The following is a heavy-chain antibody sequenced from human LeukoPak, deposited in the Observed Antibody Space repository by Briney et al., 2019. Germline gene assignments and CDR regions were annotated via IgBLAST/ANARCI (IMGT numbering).Heavy chain of an antibody. CDR1: GGSISSYY. D-gene: IGHD5-18*01. CDR2: IYYSGST. J-gene: IGHJ4*02. Sequence: SETLSLTCTVSGGSISSYYWSWIRQPPGKGLEGIGYIYYSGSTNYNPSLKSRVTISVDTSKNQFSLKLSSVTAADTAVYYCAKGGYSYGSSLPEDYWGQGTLVTVSS. V-gene: IGHV4-59*01. CDR3: AKGGYSYGSSLPEDY.